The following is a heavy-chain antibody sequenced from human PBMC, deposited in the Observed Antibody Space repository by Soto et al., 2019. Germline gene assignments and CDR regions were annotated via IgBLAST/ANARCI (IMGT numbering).Heavy chain of an antibody. CDR2: ISAYNGNT. J-gene: IGHJ4*02. CDR1: GYTFTNFG. V-gene: IGHV1-18*01. D-gene: IGHD3-16*01. Sequence: ASVKVSCKASGYTFTNFGISWVRQAPGQGLEWMGWISAYNGNTNYAQKFQGRVTMTTDTSTSTAYMEVRSLRFDDTAVYYCARRGTLLDYWGQGTLVTVSS. CDR3: ARRGTLLDY.